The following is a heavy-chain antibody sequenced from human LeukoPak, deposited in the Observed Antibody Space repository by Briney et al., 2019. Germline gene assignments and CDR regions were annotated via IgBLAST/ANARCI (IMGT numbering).Heavy chain of an antibody. V-gene: IGHV4-30-2*01. CDR3: ARGAKYYYDSSGYFDY. D-gene: IGHD3-22*01. CDR1: DGSISSGGYS. J-gene: IGHJ4*02. Sequence: PSQTLSLTCAVSDGSISSGGYSWSWIRQPPGKGLEWIGYIYHSGSTYYNPSLKSRVTISVDTSKNQFSLKLSSVTAADTAVYYCARGAKYYYDSSGYFDYWGQGTLVTVSS. CDR2: IYHSGST.